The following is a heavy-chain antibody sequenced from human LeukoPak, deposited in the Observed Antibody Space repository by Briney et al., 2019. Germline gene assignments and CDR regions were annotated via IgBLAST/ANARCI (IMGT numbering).Heavy chain of an antibody. Sequence: ASVKVSCKVSGYTLTELSMHWARQAPGEGLEWMGGFDPEDGETIYAQKFQGRVTMTEDTSTDTAYMELSSLRSEDTAVYYCATGKKGLRFLECLHTFDYWGKGTLVTVSS. CDR3: ATGKKGLRFLECLHTFDY. CDR2: FDPEDGET. J-gene: IGHJ4*02. V-gene: IGHV1-24*01. CDR1: GYTLTELS. D-gene: IGHD3-3*01.